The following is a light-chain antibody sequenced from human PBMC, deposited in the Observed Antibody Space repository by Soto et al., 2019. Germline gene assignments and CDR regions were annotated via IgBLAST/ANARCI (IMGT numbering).Light chain of an antibody. J-gene: IGKJ1*01. V-gene: IGKV1-5*01. CDR3: QQYKDHVWT. CDR2: DVS. CDR1: QTVDRW. Sequence: DIQMTQSPSTLPASVGDRVTISCRASQTVDRWLAWYQQKPGKAPKLLISDVSTLERGVPSRFSGSGSATEFTLTISGLQSDDFATYYCQQYKDHVWTFGQGTKV.